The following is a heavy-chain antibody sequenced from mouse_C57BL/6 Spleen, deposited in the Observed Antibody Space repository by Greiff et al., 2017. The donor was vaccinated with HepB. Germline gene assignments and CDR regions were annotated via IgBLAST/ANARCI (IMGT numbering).Heavy chain of an antibody. V-gene: IGHV3-6*01. J-gene: IGHJ3*01. Sequence: EVKLVESGPGLVKPSQSLSLTCSVTGYSITSGYYWNWIRQFPGNKLEWMGYISYDGSNNYNPSLKNRISITRDTSKNQFFLKLNSVTTEDTATYYCASWDYEFAYWGQGTLVTVSA. D-gene: IGHD2-4*01. CDR1: GYSITSGYY. CDR3: ASWDYEFAY. CDR2: ISYDGSN.